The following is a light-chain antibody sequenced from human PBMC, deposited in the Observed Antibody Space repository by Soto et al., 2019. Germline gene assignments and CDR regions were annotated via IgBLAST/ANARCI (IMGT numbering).Light chain of an antibody. CDR2: WAS. Sequence: DIVMTQSPDSLTVSLGERATINCKSSQSVLYNSNNKNYLAWYQQKPGQPPKLLFYWASARESGVPDRFTGSGSGTDFTLTISSLQAEDVAIYHCQQYSVIPVTFGGGTKVEIK. V-gene: IGKV4-1*01. CDR1: QSVLYNSNNKNY. J-gene: IGKJ4*01. CDR3: QQYSVIPVT.